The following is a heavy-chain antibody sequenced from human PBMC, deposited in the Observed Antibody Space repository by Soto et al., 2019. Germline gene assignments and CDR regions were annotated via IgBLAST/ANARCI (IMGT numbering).Heavy chain of an antibody. D-gene: IGHD3-3*01. CDR3: AVFGVVTNFDY. CDR1: GFTFSSYT. V-gene: IGHV3-21*06. Sequence: EVQLVESGGGLGKPGGSLRISCAASGFTFSSYTMNWVRQAPGKGLEWVSSISSGNAYIYYADSVKGRFTISRDNAKSSMYLLMNSLRAEDTAVYYCAVFGVVTNFDYWGQGTLVTVSS. CDR2: ISSGNAYI. J-gene: IGHJ4*02.